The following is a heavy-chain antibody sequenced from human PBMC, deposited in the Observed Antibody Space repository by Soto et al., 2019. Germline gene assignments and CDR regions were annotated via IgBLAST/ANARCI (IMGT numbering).Heavy chain of an antibody. Sequence: SETLSLTCTISGGSISNYYWTWIRQTPGKGLEWIGYVYYSGNTNYNPSLKSRVSISVDMSKNQFSLELSSVTAADTAMYYCARGVDTDVGGLGFYDAFDIWGPGTKVTVSS. V-gene: IGHV4-59*01. CDR1: GGSISNYY. J-gene: IGHJ3*02. CDR3: ARGVDTDVGGLGFYDAFDI. D-gene: IGHD5-18*01. CDR2: VYYSGNT.